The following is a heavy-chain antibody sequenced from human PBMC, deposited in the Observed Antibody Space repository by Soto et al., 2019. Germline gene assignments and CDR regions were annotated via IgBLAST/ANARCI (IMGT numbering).Heavy chain of an antibody. CDR3: ARAKGFGESPPGHNWFDP. CDR1: GFTFSSYW. CDR2: IKQDGSEK. J-gene: IGHJ5*02. D-gene: IGHD3-10*01. V-gene: IGHV3-7*05. Sequence: GGSLRLSCAASGFTFSSYWMSWVRQAPGKGLEWVANIKQDGSEKYYVDSVKGRFTISRDNAKNSLYLQMNSLRAEDTAVYYCARAKGFGESPPGHNWFDPWGQGTLVTVSS.